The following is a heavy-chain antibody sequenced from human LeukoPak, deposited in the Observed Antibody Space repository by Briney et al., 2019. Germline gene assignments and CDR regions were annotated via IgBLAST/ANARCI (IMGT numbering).Heavy chain of an antibody. D-gene: IGHD2-2*02. CDR3: ARIYCSGTSCYSFDY. V-gene: IGHV4-34*01. CDR1: GGSFSGYY. Sequence: SETLSLTCAVYGGSFSGYYWSWIRQPPGKGLEWIGEINHSGSTNYNPSLKSRVTISVDTSKNQFSLKLSSVTAADTAVYYCARIYCSGTSCYSFDYWGQGTLVTVSS. CDR2: INHSGST. J-gene: IGHJ4*02.